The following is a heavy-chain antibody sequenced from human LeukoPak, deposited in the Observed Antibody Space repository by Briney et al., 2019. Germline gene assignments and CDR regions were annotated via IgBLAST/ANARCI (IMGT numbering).Heavy chain of an antibody. J-gene: IGHJ5*02. Sequence: SETLSLTCTVSGYSISSGYYWGWIRQPPGKGLEWIGSIYHSGSTYYNPSLKSRVTISVDTSKNQFFLKLSSVTAADTAVYYCASVYYDFWSGYYLGPHGWFDPWGQGTLVTVSS. CDR3: ASVYYDFWSGYYLGPHGWFDP. CDR2: IYHSGST. V-gene: IGHV4-38-2*02. D-gene: IGHD3-3*01. CDR1: GYSISSGYY.